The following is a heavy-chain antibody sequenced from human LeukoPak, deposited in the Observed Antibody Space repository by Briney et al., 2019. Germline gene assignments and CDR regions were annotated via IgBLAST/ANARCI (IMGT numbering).Heavy chain of an antibody. CDR1: GYTFTSYD. CDR3: ARGGWDCSSGSCSSEHFQH. D-gene: IGHD2-15*01. V-gene: IGHV1-18*01. CDR2: ISAYNGNT. Sequence: ASVKVSCKASGYTFTSYDIHWVRQATGQGLEWMGWISAYNGNTNYAQEFQGRVTITADESTGTAYMELSSLRSDDTAVYYCARGGWDCSSGSCSSEHFQHWGQGTLVTVSS. J-gene: IGHJ1*01.